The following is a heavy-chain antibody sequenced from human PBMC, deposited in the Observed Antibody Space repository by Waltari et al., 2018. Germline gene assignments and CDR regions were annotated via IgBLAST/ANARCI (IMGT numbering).Heavy chain of an antibody. Sequence: EVQLVESGGGLIQPGGSLGLSCAASGFTVSGNYMSWVGQAPGKGLGWVAVNYSRGSTYHADSVNVRLTISSDNSKNTLYLQMNSLMAEDTAVYYCARDRASRFGYFALWGRGTLVPVSS. CDR3: ARDRASRFGYFAL. CDR1: GFTVSGNY. V-gene: IGHV3-53*01. J-gene: IGHJ2*01. CDR2: NYSRGST. D-gene: IGHD3-10*01.